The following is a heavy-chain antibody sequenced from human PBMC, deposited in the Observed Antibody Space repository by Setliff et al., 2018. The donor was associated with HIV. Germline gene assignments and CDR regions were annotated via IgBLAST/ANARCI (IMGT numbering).Heavy chain of an antibody. D-gene: IGHD3-10*01. CDR3: AKDGVTDGSGSYFDY. CDR2: MSSGGSST. Sequence: GGSLRLSCVASGFTFSSYAISWVRQAPGKGLEWVLIMSSGGSSTSYADSVKGRFTISRDNSKNTLYLQMNSLRAEDTAVYYCAKDGVTDGSGSYFDYWGQGTLVTVSS. J-gene: IGHJ4*02. CDR1: GFTFSSYA. V-gene: IGHV3-23*03.